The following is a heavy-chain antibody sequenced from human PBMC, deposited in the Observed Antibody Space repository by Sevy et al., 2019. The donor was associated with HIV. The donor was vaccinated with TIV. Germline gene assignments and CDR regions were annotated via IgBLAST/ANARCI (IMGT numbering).Heavy chain of an antibody. CDR1: GINLKNYA. Sequence: GGSLRLSCAASGINLKNYAMNWVRQAPGKGLNWVSSIFGSGGTTYYAYSVRGRFTISRDTSKNALFLQMNSLRTEDTALYYCAGGRFDSSGSFDAFDIWGQGAMVTVSS. V-gene: IGHV3-23*01. CDR2: IFGSGGTT. J-gene: IGHJ3*02. CDR3: AGGRFDSSGSFDAFDI. D-gene: IGHD3-22*01.